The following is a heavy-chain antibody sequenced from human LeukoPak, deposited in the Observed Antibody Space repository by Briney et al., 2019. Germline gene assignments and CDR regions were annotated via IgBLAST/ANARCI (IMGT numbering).Heavy chain of an antibody. CDR1: GFTFSSYG. V-gene: IGHV3-33*01. CDR2: IWYDGSNK. Sequence: GGSLRLSCAASGFTFSSYGMHWVRQAPGKGLEWVAVIWYDGSNKYYADSVKGRFTISRDNSKNTPYLQMNSLRAEDTAVYYCAREFVITDLSGMDVWGQGTTVTVSS. D-gene: IGHD3-22*01. J-gene: IGHJ6*02. CDR3: AREFVITDLSGMDV.